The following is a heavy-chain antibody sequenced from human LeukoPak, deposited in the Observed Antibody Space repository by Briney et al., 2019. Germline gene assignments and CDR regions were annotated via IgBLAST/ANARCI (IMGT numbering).Heavy chain of an antibody. V-gene: IGHV4-59*08. CDR3: ARLNNWGSDYYLDY. D-gene: IGHD7-27*01. Sequence: SETLSLTCTVSGGSISSYFWSWIRQPPGKGLEWIGYIYYTGSTNYNLSLKSRLTISVDTSKNQFSLGLNSVTAADTAVYYCARLNNWGSDYYLDYWGQGTLVTVSS. CDR2: IYYTGST. CDR1: GGSISSYF. J-gene: IGHJ4*02.